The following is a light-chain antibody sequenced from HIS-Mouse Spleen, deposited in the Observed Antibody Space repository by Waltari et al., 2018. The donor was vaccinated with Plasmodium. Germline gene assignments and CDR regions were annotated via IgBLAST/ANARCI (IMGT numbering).Light chain of an antibody. Sequence: QSALTQPRSVSGSPGQSVTIPCPGTSSDVGGYNYVSWYLQHPGKAPKLMIYDVSKRPSGVPDRFSGSKSGNTASLTISGLQAEDEADYYCCSYAGSYTLVFGGGTKLTVL. J-gene: IGLJ2*01. CDR1: SSDVGGYNY. V-gene: IGLV2-11*01. CDR2: DVS. CDR3: CSYAGSYTLV.